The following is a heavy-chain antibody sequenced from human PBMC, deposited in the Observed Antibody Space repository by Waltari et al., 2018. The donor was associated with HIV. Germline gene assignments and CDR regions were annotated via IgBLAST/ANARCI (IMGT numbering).Heavy chain of an antibody. D-gene: IGHD1-26*01. CDR2: IYSGGNT. CDR3: ARGLYSGNWDDAFDI. CDR1: GFPVNSKH. J-gene: IGHJ3*02. Sequence: EVQLVESGGDLIQPGGSLRVSCAASGFPVNSKHMSWVRQAPGKGLEWVSIIYSGGNTFYADSVKGRFTISRDISKNTLYLQMNSLRAEDTAVYFCARGLYSGNWDDAFDIWGQGTMVAVSS. V-gene: IGHV3-53*01.